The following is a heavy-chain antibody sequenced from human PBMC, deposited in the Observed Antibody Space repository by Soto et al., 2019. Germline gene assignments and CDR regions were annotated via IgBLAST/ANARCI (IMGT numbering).Heavy chain of an antibody. Sequence: SETMSLTCAFYGLYFSCYYLILLRPPPGKGLEWIGEINHSGSTNYNPSLKSRVTISVDTSKNQFSLKLSSVTAADTAVYYCARLSREDYYYYGMDVWGQGTTVTVSS. D-gene: IGHD1-26*01. CDR2: INHSGST. J-gene: IGHJ6*02. CDR1: GLYFSCYY. CDR3: ARLSREDYYYYGMDV. V-gene: IGHV4-34*01.